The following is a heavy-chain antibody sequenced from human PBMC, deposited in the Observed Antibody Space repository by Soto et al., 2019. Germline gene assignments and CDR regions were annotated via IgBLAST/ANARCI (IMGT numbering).Heavy chain of an antibody. CDR1: GYTFTSSD. J-gene: IGHJ5*02. Sequence: QVQLGQSGAEVKKPGASVKVSCKASGYTFTSSDINWVRQATGQGLVWMGWMNPKSGNTGYAQKFQYRVTMTRNMSISTAYMEVSSRPAEETAVYYCARGLGQCSGSSCYRLDPWGQGTLVTVSS. D-gene: IGHD2-15*01. V-gene: IGHV1-8*02. CDR3: ARGLGQCSGSSCYRLDP. CDR2: MNPKSGNT.